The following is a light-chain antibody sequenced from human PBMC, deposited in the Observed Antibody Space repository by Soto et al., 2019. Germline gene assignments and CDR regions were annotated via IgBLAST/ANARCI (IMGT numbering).Light chain of an antibody. CDR1: QGISSA. V-gene: IGKV1-13*02. CDR3: QQFNSYPPIT. Sequence: AIQLTQSPSSLSASVGDRVTITSRASQGISSALAWYQQKPGKAPKLLIYDASSLESGVPSRFSGSGSGTDFTLTISSLQPEDFATYYCQQFNSYPPITFGPGTKVDIK. J-gene: IGKJ3*01. CDR2: DAS.